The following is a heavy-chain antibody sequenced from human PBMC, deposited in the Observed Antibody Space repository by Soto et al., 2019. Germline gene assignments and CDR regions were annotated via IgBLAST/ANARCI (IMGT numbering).Heavy chain of an antibody. D-gene: IGHD6-13*01. CDR3: TRDASRDSSARGWFDP. CDR2: ISSNSAYI. CDR1: GFTFRSFT. V-gene: IGHV3-21*01. J-gene: IGHJ5*02. Sequence: GSLVLSCAASGFTFRSFTMNWVRQAPGKGLEWVSTISSNSAYIYYTDALRGRFTISRDNAKNSLHLQMNSLRAEDTAVYYCTRDASRDSSARGWFDPWGPGTLVTVSS.